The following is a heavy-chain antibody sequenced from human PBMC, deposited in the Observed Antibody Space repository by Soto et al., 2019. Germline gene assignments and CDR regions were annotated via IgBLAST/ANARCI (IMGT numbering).Heavy chain of an antibody. D-gene: IGHD4-17*01. CDR1: GDSINSDNYY. CDR2: IYYRGNT. CDR3: ARHSNLNYGLYYFDY. J-gene: IGHJ4*02. Sequence: SETMSLTCSVSGDSINSDNYYWGWIRQPPGKGLEWIGYIYYRGNTYYNPSLKTRVTISLDKSKSQFSLKVSSATAADTAVYYSARHSNLNYGLYYFDYWGLGALVTVSS. V-gene: IGHV4-39*01.